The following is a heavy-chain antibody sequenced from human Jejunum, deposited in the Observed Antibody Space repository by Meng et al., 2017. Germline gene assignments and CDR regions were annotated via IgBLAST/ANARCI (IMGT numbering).Heavy chain of an antibody. CDR3: ARGVGDIRVGFDY. CDR2: IHHSGRT. Sequence: QGHQQGSGPGPVKPSGTLSLTCEVSGDSIRSTNWWDWLRQPPGKGLEWIGEIHHSGRTNFISSLKSRVSISVDESKNQFSLTLKSVTAADTAVYYCARGVGDIRVGFDYWGQGILVTVSS. V-gene: IGHV4-4*02. CDR1: GDSIRSTNW. J-gene: IGHJ4*02. D-gene: IGHD5-12*01.